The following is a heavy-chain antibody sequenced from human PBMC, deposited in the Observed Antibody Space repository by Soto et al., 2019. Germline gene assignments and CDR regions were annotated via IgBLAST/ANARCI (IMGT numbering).Heavy chain of an antibody. J-gene: IGHJ1*01. Sequence: SVKVSCKASGGTFSSYAISWVRQAPGQGLECMGGIIPVFGTANYAQKFQGRVTINADESTSTVYMELSSLRSEDTAVYYCARGWNDFPHWGQGTLVTVS. D-gene: IGHD1-1*01. V-gene: IGHV1-69*13. CDR1: GGTFSSYA. CDR3: ARGWNDFPH. CDR2: IIPVFGTA.